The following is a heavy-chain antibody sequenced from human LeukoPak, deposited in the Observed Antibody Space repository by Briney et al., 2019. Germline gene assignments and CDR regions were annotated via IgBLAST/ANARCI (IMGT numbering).Heavy chain of an antibody. CDR2: FDPEDGGT. CDR1: GYTLTELS. CDR3: ATDRPAYCGGDCYPFQH. J-gene: IGHJ1*01. V-gene: IGHV1-24*01. D-gene: IGHD2-21*02. Sequence: ASVKVSCKVSGYTLTELSIHWVRQAPGEGLEWMGGFDPEDGGTIYAQKFQGRVTMTEDTSTDTAYMELSSLRSEDTAIYYCATDRPAYCGGDCYPFQHWGQGTLVTVSS.